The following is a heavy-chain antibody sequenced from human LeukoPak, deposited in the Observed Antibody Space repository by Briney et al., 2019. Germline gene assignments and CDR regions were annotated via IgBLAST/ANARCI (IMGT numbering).Heavy chain of an antibody. CDR3: ARVKAAAGTRRGAFDI. CDR1: GGSISSSSFF. J-gene: IGHJ3*02. D-gene: IGHD6-13*01. V-gene: IGHV4-39*01. Sequence: SETLSLTCTVSGGSISSSSFFWGWIRQPPGKGLEWIGNIYYSGTTYSSPSLRSRLTISVDTAKNQFSLKLSSVTAADTAVYYCARVKAAAGTRRGAFDIWGQGTMVTVSS. CDR2: IYYSGTT.